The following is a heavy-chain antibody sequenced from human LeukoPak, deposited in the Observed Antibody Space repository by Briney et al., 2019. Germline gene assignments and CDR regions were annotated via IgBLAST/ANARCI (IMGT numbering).Heavy chain of an antibody. V-gene: IGHV3-33*06. J-gene: IGHJ4*02. D-gene: IGHD3-9*01. CDR1: GFTFRSYG. CDR2: IWYDGSNK. CDR3: AKAVNFDWLPNDY. Sequence: GGSLRLSCAASGFTFRSYGMHWVRQAPGKGLEWVALIWYDGSNKYYADSVKGRFTISRDNSKNTLYLQLNSLRAEDTAVYYCAKAVNFDWLPNDYWGQGTLVTVSS.